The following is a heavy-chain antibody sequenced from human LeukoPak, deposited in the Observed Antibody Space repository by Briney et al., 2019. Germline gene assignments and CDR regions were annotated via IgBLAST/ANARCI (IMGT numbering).Heavy chain of an antibody. CDR1: GFTFSDYY. CDR2: ISSSGSTI. V-gene: IGHV3-11*04. CDR3: ARYSSGWYYFDY. D-gene: IGHD6-19*01. Sequence: GGSLRLSCAASGFTFSDYYMSWIRQAPGKGLEWVSYISSSGSTIYYADSVKGRFTISRDNSKNTLYLQMNSLRAEDTAVYYCARYSSGWYYFDYWGQGTLVTVSS. J-gene: IGHJ4*02.